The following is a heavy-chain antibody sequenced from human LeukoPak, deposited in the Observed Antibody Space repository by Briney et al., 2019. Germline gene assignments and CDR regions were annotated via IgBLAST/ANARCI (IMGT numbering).Heavy chain of an antibody. CDR2: IYPGDSDT. CDR3: ARGVRGYSYGYYYYMDV. J-gene: IGHJ6*03. D-gene: IGHD5-18*01. V-gene: IGHV5-51*01. Sequence: GESLKISCKGSGYSFTSYWIGWVRQMPGKGLEWMGTIYPGDSDTRYSPSFQGQVTISADKSISTAYLQWSSLKASGTAMYYCARGVRGYSYGYYYYMDVWGKGTTVTVSS. CDR1: GYSFTSYW.